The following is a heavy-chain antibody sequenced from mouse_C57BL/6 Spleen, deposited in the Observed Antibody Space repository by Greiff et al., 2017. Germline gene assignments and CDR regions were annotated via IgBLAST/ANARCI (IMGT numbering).Heavy chain of an antibody. CDR3: ARRGGQDYGSKEDYYFDY. D-gene: IGHD1-1*01. CDR1: GYTFTSYW. CDR2: IDPSDSYT. V-gene: IGHV1-59*01. Sequence: QVQLQQPGAELVRPGTSVKLSCKASGYTFTSYWMHWVKQRPGQGLEWIGVIDPSDSYTNYNQKFKGKATLTVDTSSSTAYMQLSSLTSEDSAVYYCARRGGQDYGSKEDYYFDYWGQGTTLTVSS. J-gene: IGHJ2*01.